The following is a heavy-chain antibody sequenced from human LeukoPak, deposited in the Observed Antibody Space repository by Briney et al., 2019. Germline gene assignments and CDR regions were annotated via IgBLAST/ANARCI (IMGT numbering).Heavy chain of an antibody. CDR3: ARGYRGGNWFDP. CDR2: MNPNSGNT. V-gene: IGHV1-8*03. J-gene: IGHJ5*02. Sequence: ASVKVSCKASGYTFTSYDINWVRQATGQGLEWMGWMNPNSGNTGYAQKFQGRVTITRNTSISTAYTELSSLRSEDTAVYYCARGYRGGNWFDPWGQGTLVTVSS. D-gene: IGHD3-10*01. CDR1: GYTFTSYD.